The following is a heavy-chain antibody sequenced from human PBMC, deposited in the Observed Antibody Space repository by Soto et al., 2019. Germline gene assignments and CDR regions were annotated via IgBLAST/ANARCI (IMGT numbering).Heavy chain of an antibody. J-gene: IGHJ5*02. D-gene: IGHD2-2*01. Sequence: GASVKVSCKASGYTFTGYYMHWVRQAPGQGLEWMGWINPNSGGTNYAQKFQGWVTMTRDTSISTAYMELSRLRSDDTAVYYCARGETVLVPSSQAQWFDPWGQGTLVTVSS. CDR1: GYTFTGYY. CDR3: ARGETVLVPSSQAQWFDP. CDR2: INPNSGGT. V-gene: IGHV1-2*04.